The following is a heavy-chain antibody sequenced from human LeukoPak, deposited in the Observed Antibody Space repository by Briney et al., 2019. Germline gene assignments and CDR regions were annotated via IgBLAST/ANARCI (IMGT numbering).Heavy chain of an antibody. CDR3: ARQTSDTAFDL. J-gene: IGHJ3*01. CDR1: SGSLTNYY. D-gene: IGHD1-14*01. CDR2: MYYDGGRT. V-gene: IGHV4-59*08. Sequence: SETLSLTCTVSSGSLTNYYWGWIRQAPGKGLEWVASMYYDGGRTNYNPSLKGRVTISVDTPKNHLSLRLNSVTAADTAVYHCARQTSDTAFDLWGQGIMVTVSS.